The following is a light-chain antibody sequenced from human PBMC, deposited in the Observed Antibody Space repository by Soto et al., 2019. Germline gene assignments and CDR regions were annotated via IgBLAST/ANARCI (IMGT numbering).Light chain of an antibody. V-gene: IGLV7-43*01. CDR1: TGAVTKGFS. Sequence: QAVVTQEPSLTVSPGGTVTITCASSTGAVTKGFSPNWLQQRPGQPPRALIYSINKTHSGTPARFSGSLLGGKAALTLSGVQPEDEAVYYCLLWDGGAYVFGTGTKLTVL. J-gene: IGLJ1*01. CDR3: LLWDGGAYV. CDR2: SIN.